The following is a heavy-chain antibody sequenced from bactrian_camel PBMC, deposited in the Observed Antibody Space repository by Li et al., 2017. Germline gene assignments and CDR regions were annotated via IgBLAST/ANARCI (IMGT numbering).Heavy chain of an antibody. J-gene: IGHJ4*01. D-gene: IGHD3*01. CDR3: AVDPRGMTTDQALGHLDFAW. V-gene: IGHV3S26*01. Sequence: HVQLVESGGDSVQAGGSLRLSCVAYGNTYRRNLVAWFRQGPGKEREGVAAIYRADGKETYSDSVKGRFTISQDKPNNTSFLQMSNLQPEDAAMYYCAVDPRGMTTDQALGHLDFAWWGQGTQVTVS. CDR2: IYRADGKE. CDR1: GNTYRRNL.